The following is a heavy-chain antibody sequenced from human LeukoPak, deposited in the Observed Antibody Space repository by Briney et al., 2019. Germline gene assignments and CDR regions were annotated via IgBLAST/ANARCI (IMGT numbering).Heavy chain of an antibody. CDR2: IHYSGST. Sequence: PSETLSLTCTVSGASINNNFYWSWIRQPPGKGLEWLGCIHYSGSTNYNPSLMSRVTIPRDTSKNQFSLKLNSVTAADTAVYYCARGRVVGADWGQGTLVTVPS. D-gene: IGHD2-15*01. CDR1: GASINNNFY. V-gene: IGHV4-59*01. J-gene: IGHJ4*02. CDR3: ARGRVVGAD.